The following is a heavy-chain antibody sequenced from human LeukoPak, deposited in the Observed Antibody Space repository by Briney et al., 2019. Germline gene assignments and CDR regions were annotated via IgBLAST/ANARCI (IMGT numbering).Heavy chain of an antibody. Sequence: GGSLRLSCAASGFTFSSYSMNWVRQAPGKGLEWVSSISSSSSYIYYADSVKGRFTISRDNAKNSLYLQMNSLIAEDTAVYYRACLSTVTAIDYWGQGTLVTVSS. V-gene: IGHV3-21*01. CDR2: ISSSSSYI. CDR3: ACLSTVTAIDY. D-gene: IGHD4-17*01. J-gene: IGHJ4*02. CDR1: GFTFSSYS.